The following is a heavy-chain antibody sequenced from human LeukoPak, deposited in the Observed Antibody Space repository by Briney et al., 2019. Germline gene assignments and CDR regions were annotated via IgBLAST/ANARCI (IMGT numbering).Heavy chain of an antibody. D-gene: IGHD6-19*01. J-gene: IGHJ4*02. CDR1: GVSFSSYA. CDR3: AFGPHQQWLLADY. CDR2: ITGSGDST. V-gene: IGHV3-23*01. Sequence: GGSLRLSCAVSGVSFSSYAVGWVRQTPGKGLQLVSTITGSGDSTFYADSVNGRFTVSRDNSKNTLYLQMSSLRVDDTALYYCAFGPHQQWLLADYWGQGTLVTVSS.